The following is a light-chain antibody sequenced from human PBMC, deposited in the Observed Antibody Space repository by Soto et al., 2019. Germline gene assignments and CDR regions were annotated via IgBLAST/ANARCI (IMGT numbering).Light chain of an antibody. CDR1: QSLLHSNGYNY. Sequence: DVVMTQSPLSLPVTPGEPASISCRSSQSLLHSNGYNYLAWFLQKAGQSPQLLIYLASSRASGVPDRFSGSGSVTDFTLEISSVEAEDVGIYYCMQLLHPPLTFGGGTKVEIK. CDR2: LAS. J-gene: IGKJ4*01. V-gene: IGKV2-28*01. CDR3: MQLLHPPLT.